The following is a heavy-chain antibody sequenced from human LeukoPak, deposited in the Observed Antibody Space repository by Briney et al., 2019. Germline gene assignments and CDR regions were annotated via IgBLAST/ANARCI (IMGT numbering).Heavy chain of an antibody. Sequence: SETLSLTCTVSGGSIRSYYWSWVRQPPGKGLEWIGYIYHSGSTNYNPSLKSRVNLSVDMAKNQISLKMSSVTAADTAVYYCARSRVWSDYWGYFDHWGQGILVTVSS. CDR3: ARSRVWSDYWGYFDH. CDR2: IYHSGST. V-gene: IGHV4-59*01. CDR1: GGSIRSYY. J-gene: IGHJ1*01. D-gene: IGHD3-3*01.